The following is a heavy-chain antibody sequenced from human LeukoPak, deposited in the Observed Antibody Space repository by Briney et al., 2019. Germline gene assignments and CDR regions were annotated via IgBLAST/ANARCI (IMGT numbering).Heavy chain of an antibody. J-gene: IGHJ3*02. V-gene: IGHV3-74*01. D-gene: IGHD6-19*01. Sequence: GGSLRLSCAASGFTFSGDWMHWVRQAPGKGLVWVSRINSDGTTTYADSVKGRFTVSRDNTKNTLYLQMNSLRAKDTAVYYCGRHRIAVAGRGGFDIWGQGTTVTVSS. CDR1: GFTFSGDW. CDR2: INSDGTT. CDR3: GRHRIAVAGRGGFDI.